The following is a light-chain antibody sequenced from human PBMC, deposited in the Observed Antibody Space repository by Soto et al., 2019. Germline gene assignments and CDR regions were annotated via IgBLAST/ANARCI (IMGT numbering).Light chain of an antibody. CDR3: QQFNSYPQGFT. J-gene: IGKJ3*01. Sequence: AIQLTQSPSSLSASVGDRVTITCRASQGISSALAWYQQNPGKAPKLLIYDASSLKSGVPSRFSGSGSGTDFTLTISSLQPEDFATYYCQQFNSYPQGFTFGPGTKVDIK. CDR1: QGISSA. V-gene: IGKV1-13*02. CDR2: DAS.